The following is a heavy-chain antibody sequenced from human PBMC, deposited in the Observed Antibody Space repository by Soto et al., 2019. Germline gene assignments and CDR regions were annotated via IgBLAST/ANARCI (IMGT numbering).Heavy chain of an antibody. Sequence: QVQLVESGGGVVQPGRSLRLSCAASGFTFSSYGMHWVRQAPGKGLEWVAVISYDGSNKYYADSVKGRFTISRDNSKNTLYLQMNSLRAEDTAVYYCAKDYYGSGSYLSSVYWGQRTLVTVSS. CDR2: ISYDGSNK. D-gene: IGHD3-10*01. J-gene: IGHJ4*02. CDR3: AKDYYGSGSYLSSVY. CDR1: GFTFSSYG. V-gene: IGHV3-30*18.